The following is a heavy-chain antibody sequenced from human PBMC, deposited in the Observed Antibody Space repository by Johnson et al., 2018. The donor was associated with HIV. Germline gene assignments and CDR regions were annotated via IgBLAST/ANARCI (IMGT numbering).Heavy chain of an antibody. D-gene: IGHD3-22*01. CDR2: ISYDGTNK. CDR1: GFTFSGYA. Sequence: VQLVESGGGVVQPGGSLRLSCEVSGFTFSGYAMNWVRQAPGKGLEWVAVISYDGTNKYYADSVKGRFTISRDNAKNSLYLQMNSLRAEDTALYYCAKALGIVVVLDAVDIWGQGTMVTVSS. CDR3: AKALGIVVVLDAVDI. V-gene: IGHV3-30*18. J-gene: IGHJ3*02.